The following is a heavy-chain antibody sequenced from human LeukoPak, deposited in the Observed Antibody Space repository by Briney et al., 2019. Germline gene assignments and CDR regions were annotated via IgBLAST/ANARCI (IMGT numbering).Heavy chain of an antibody. D-gene: IGHD2-21*01. Sequence: SETLSLTCAVYGGSFSGYYWSWIRQPPGKGLEWIGEINHSGSTNYNPSLKSRVTISVDTSKNQFSLKLSSVTAADTAVYYCARGLFLFDCWGQGTLVTVSS. CDR2: INHSGST. V-gene: IGHV4-34*01. J-gene: IGHJ4*02. CDR1: GGSFSGYY. CDR3: ARGLFLFDC.